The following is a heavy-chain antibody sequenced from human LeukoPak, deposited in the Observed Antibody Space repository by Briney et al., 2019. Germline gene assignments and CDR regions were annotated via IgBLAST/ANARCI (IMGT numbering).Heavy chain of an antibody. D-gene: IGHD3-3*01. CDR3: ARSPDHSFWSGYYGFHY. Sequence: GGSLRLSCAASGFTFSSFWMSWVRQAPGKGLEWVANIKQDGSEKYYVDSVKGRFTISRDNAKNSLYLQMNSLRAEDTAVYYCARSPDHSFWSGYYGFHYWGQGALVTVSS. CDR2: IKQDGSEK. J-gene: IGHJ4*02. V-gene: IGHV3-7*01. CDR1: GFTFSSFW.